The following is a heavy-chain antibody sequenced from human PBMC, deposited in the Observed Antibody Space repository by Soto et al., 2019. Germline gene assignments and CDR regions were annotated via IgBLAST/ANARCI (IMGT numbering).Heavy chain of an antibody. D-gene: IGHD3-16*01. CDR1: GYTFTGYY. Sequence: GASVKVSCKASGYTFTGYYMHWVRQAPGQGLEWMGIINPNGGSTSYAQKFQGRVTMTRDTSTSTVFMELSSLRSEDTAVYFCARQGADTHYFDPWGQGTLVTVSS. CDR2: INPNGGST. J-gene: IGHJ5*02. CDR3: ARQGADTHYFDP. V-gene: IGHV1-46*01.